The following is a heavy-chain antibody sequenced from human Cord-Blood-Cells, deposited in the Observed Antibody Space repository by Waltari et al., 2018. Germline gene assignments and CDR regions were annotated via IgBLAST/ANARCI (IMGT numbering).Heavy chain of an antibody. CDR1: GYTFTSYD. J-gene: IGHJ6*02. V-gene: IGHV1-8*01. CDR2: MNPNRGKT. Sequence: QVQLVQSGAEVKKPGASVKVSCKASGYTFTSYDINWVRQATGQGLEWMGWMNPNRGKTGNAQKDEGRVTMTRNTSMSTDYMELSSLGSEDTAVYYCISGMDVWGQGTTVTVSS. CDR3: ISGMDV.